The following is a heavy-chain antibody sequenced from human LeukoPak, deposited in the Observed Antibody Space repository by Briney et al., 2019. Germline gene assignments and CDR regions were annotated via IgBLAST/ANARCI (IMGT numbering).Heavy chain of an antibody. V-gene: IGHV3-53*05. D-gene: IGHD3-22*01. CDR3: AKASYYYDSSGQEYNWFVP. CDR1: GFTVSGNY. J-gene: IGHJ5*02. CDR2: IYSGGST. Sequence: GGSLRLSCAASGFTVSGNYMSWVRQAPGKGLEWVSVIYSGGSTYYADSVKGRFTISRDNSKNTLYLQMNSLRAEDTAVYYCAKASYYYDSSGQEYNWFVPWGQRTLVPVSS.